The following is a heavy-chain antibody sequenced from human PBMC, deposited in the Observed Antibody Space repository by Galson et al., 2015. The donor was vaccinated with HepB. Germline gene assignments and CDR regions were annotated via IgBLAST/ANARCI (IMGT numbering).Heavy chain of an antibody. V-gene: IGHV1-24*01. J-gene: IGHJ6*02. CDR3: ATGGPSGRYEVRYYGMDV. CDR1: GSTLTMLS. CDR2: FDPEDGET. Sequence: SVTVSCKVSGSTLTMLSMHWVRQAPGKGLEWMGGFDPEDGETIYAQKFQGRVTMTEDRVIDTAYMELNSLRSEDTAVYYCATGGPSGRYEVRYYGMDVWGQGTTVTVSS. D-gene: IGHD6-19*01.